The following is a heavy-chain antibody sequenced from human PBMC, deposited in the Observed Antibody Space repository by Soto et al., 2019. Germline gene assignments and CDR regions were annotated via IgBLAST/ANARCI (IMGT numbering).Heavy chain of an antibody. V-gene: IGHV3-74*01. D-gene: IGHD2-21*01. J-gene: IGHJ3*02. CDR3: ARGVIARDVFDI. CDR1: GFTFSSYW. Sequence: EVQLVESGGGLVQPGGSLRLSCAASGFTFSSYWMHWVRQAPGKGLVWVSRLGSDDSSPSYADSVKGRFTISRDNTKNTLSLHMNSLRGEDTAVYYCARGVIARDVFDIWGQGTMVTVSS. CDR2: LGSDDSSP.